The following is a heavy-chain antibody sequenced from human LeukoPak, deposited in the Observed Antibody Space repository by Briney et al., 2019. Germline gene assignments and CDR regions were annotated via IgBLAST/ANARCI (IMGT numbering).Heavy chain of an antibody. Sequence: GGSLRLSCAASGFTFSSYGMHWVRQAPGKGLEWVAVISYDGSNKYYADSVKGRFTISRDNSKNTLYLQMNSLRAEDTAVYYCATDRNSGKYYDYWGQGTLVTVSS. CDR2: ISYDGSNK. CDR1: GFTFSSYG. J-gene: IGHJ4*02. D-gene: IGHD1-26*01. V-gene: IGHV3-30*03. CDR3: ATDRNSGKYYDY.